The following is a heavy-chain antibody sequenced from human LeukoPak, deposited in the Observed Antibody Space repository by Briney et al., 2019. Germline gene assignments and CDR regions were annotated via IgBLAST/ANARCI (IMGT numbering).Heavy chain of an antibody. V-gene: IGHV3-48*03. J-gene: IGHJ4*02. Sequence: PGGSLRLSCAASGFAFSTYEMNWVRQAPGKGLEWVSYITSRGTTIYYADSVKGRFTISRDNAKNSLYLQMNSLRAGDTAVYYCANVCRGDCYPTDYWGQGTLVTVSS. D-gene: IGHD2-21*02. CDR3: ANVCRGDCYPTDY. CDR2: ITSRGTTI. CDR1: GFAFSTYE.